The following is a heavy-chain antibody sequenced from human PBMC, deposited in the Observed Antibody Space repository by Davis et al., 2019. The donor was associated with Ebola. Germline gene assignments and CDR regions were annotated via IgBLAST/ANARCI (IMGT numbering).Heavy chain of an antibody. Sequence: GGSLRLSCAASGFTFSSYSMNWVRQAPGKGLEWVSSISSSSSYIYYADSVKGRFTISRDNSKSTLYLQMNSLRLEDTAVYYCVRDYNDGIGRFDYWGQGTLVTVSS. CDR3: VRDYNDGIGRFDY. CDR1: GFTFSSYS. CDR2: ISSSSSYI. D-gene: IGHD3-16*01. V-gene: IGHV3-21*01. J-gene: IGHJ4*02.